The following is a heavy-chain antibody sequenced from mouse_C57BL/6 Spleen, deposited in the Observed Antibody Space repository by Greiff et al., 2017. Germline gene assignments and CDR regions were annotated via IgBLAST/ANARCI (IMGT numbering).Heavy chain of an antibody. D-gene: IGHD1-1*01. CDR3: TRGYYGSIHYYAMDY. J-gene: IGHJ4*01. CDR2: IYPGNSDT. V-gene: IGHV1-5*01. Sequence: VQLQQSGTVLARPGASVKMSCKTSGYTFTSYWMHWVKQRPGQGLEWIGAIYPGNSDTSYNQKFKGKAKLTAVTSASTAYMELSSLTNEDSAVYYCTRGYYGSIHYYAMDYWGQGTSVTVSS. CDR1: GYTFTSYW.